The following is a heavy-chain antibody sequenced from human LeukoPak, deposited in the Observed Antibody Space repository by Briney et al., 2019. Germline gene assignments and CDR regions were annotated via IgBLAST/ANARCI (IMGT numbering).Heavy chain of an antibody. CDR1: GFTFSSYG. D-gene: IGHD1-14*01. CDR3: ARATGWDFDY. V-gene: IGHV3-30*02. CDR2: IRYDGSNK. J-gene: IGHJ4*02. Sequence: GGSLRLSCAASGFTFSSYGMHWVRQAPGKGLEWVAFIRYDGSNKYYADSVKGRFTISRDNSKNTLYLQMNSLRAEDTAVYYCARATGWDFDYWGQGTLVTVSS.